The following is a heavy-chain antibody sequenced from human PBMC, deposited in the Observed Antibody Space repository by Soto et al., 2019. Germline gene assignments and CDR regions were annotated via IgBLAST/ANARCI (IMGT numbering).Heavy chain of an antibody. CDR1: GCSISSGGYS. J-gene: IGHJ4*02. CDR3: ARAGGLGGVAVDY. D-gene: IGHD6-19*01. Sequence: SETLSLTCAVSGCSISSGGYSWSWIRQPPGKGLEWIGYIYHSGSTYYNPSLKSRVTISVDRSKNQFSLKLSSVTAADTAVYYWARAGGLGGVAVDYWGQGTLVTVXS. V-gene: IGHV4-30-2*01. CDR2: IYHSGST.